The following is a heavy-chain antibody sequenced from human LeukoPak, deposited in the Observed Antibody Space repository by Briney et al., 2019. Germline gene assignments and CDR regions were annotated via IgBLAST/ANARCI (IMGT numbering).Heavy chain of an antibody. V-gene: IGHV4-4*07. CDR1: GGSFSSYY. D-gene: IGHD5-12*01. J-gene: IGHJ6*02. CDR3: ARDPPSVAPDYYGMDV. Sequence: SETLSLTCAVYGGSFSSYYWNWIRQPAGKGLEWIGRIYTSGSTNYNPSLKSRVTMSVDTSKNQFSLKLSSVTAADTAVYYCARDPPSVAPDYYGMDVWGQGTTVTVSS. CDR2: IYTSGST.